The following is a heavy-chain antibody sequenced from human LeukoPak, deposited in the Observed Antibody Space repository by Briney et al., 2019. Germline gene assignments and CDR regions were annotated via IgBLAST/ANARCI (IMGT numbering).Heavy chain of an antibody. D-gene: IGHD3-22*01. V-gene: IGHV4-61*05. CDR2: IYYSGST. J-gene: IGHJ6*03. Sequence: SETLSLTCTVSGGSISSSSYYWGWIRQPPGKGLEWIGYIYYSGSTNYNPSLKSRVTISVDTSKNQFSLKLSSVTAADTAVYYCARVPHSSGSTPKNYYYYYMDVWGKGTTVTISS. CDR1: GGSISSSSYY. CDR3: ARVPHSSGSTPKNYYYYYMDV.